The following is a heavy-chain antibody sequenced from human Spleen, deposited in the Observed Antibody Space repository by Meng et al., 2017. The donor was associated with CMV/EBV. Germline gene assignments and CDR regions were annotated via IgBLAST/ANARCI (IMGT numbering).Heavy chain of an antibody. J-gene: IGHJ4*02. CDR1: GGSISSGDYY. CDR3: ATIAARAPIFDY. V-gene: IGHV4-30-4*08. D-gene: IGHD6-6*01. CDR2: IYYSGST. Sequence: HGRLQGSGPGLVNPSQTLPFPCTVSGGSISSGDYYWSWIRQPPGKGLEWIGYIYYSGSTYYNPSLKSRVTISVDTSKNQFSLKLSSVTAADTAVYYCATIAARAPIFDYWGQGTLVTVSS.